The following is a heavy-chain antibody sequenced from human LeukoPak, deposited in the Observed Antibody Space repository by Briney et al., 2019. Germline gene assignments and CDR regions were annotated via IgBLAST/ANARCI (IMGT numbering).Heavy chain of an antibody. CDR3: ARDVSRVGAFDY. D-gene: IGHD1-26*01. CDR1: GYTFTSYD. Sequence: ASVKVSCKASGYTFTSYDINWVRQATGQGLEWMGWTSPDSGNTGYAQKFQGRVTMTRNTSISTAYMELSSLRSEDTAVYYCARDVSRVGAFDYWGQGTLVTVSS. J-gene: IGHJ4*02. V-gene: IGHV1-8*01. CDR2: TSPDSGNT.